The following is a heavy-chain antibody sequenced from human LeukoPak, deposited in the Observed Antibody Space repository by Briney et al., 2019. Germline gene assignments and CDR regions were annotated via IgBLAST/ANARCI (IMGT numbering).Heavy chain of an antibody. J-gene: IGHJ6*03. CDR1: GFTFSSYA. Sequence: GGSLRLSCAASGFTFSSYAMHWVRQAPGKGLEYVSAISSNGGSTYYANSVKGRFTISRDNSKNTLYLQMGSLRAEDMAVYYCARDYCSGGSCYSRPTLDYYYYMDVWGKGTTVTVSS. CDR2: ISSNGGST. V-gene: IGHV3-64*01. CDR3: ARDYCSGGSCYSRPTLDYYYYMDV. D-gene: IGHD2-15*01.